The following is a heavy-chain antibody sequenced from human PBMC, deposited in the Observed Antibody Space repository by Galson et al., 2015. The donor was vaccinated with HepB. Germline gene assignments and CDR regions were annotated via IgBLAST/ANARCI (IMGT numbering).Heavy chain of an antibody. CDR2: ISGSGGST. Sequence: SLRLSCAASGFTFSSYAMNWVRQGPGKGLEWVSGISGSGGSTNYADSVKGRFTISRDNSKKTLYLQMNSLRAEDTAIYYCAKREMVREIISPFDYWGQGTLVTVSS. D-gene: IGHD3-10*01. CDR3: AKREMVREIISPFDY. CDR1: GFTFSSYA. J-gene: IGHJ4*02. V-gene: IGHV3-23*01.